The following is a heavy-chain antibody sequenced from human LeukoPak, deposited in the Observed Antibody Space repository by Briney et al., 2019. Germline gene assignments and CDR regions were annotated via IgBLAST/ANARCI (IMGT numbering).Heavy chain of an antibody. D-gene: IGHD5/OR15-5a*01. CDR1: GDSVSNNGAA. Sequence: SQTLSLTCAISGDSVSNNGAAWNWIRQSPSRGLEWLGRTYYRSKFYNDYAESVKSRISINPDTSKNKFSLQLKAVNPEDTAVYYCTRDVSPTPGEAFDIWSQGTMVTVSS. CDR3: TRDVSPTPGEAFDI. CDR2: TYYRSKFYN. J-gene: IGHJ3*02. V-gene: IGHV6-1*01.